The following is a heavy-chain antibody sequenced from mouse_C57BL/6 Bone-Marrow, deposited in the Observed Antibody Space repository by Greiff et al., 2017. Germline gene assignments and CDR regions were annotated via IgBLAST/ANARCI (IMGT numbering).Heavy chain of an antibody. CDR2: IHPNSGST. D-gene: IGHD2-3*01. Sequence: QVQLQQPGAELVKPGASVKLSCKASGYTFTSYWMHWVKQRPGQGLEWIGMIHPNSGSTNYNEKFKSKATLTVDKSSSTAYMQLSSLASEDSAVYYCARGGVDDGYYVRFAYWGQGTLVTVSA. CDR1: GYTFTSYW. J-gene: IGHJ3*01. V-gene: IGHV1-64*01. CDR3: ARGGVDDGYYVRFAY.